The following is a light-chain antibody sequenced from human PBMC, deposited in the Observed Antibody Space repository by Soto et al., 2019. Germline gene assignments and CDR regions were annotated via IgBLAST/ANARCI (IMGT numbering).Light chain of an antibody. V-gene: IGKV3-20*01. CDR1: QNVGSY. J-gene: IGKJ1*01. Sequence: EIVLTQSPGTLSLSPGERATLSCRASQNVGSYLAWYQQKPGQAPRLLIYGTSNRATGIPDRFSGSGSGTDFSLTISSLEPGDLAVYYCQQYGSSPRTSGQGTKVEIK. CDR2: GTS. CDR3: QQYGSSPRT.